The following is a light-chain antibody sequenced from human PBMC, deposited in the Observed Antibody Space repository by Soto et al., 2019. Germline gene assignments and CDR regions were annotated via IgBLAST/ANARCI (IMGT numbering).Light chain of an antibody. CDR3: QQYNSYPWT. CDR2: DAS. Sequence: DIQMTQSPSTLSAPVGDRVTITCRASQSISSWLAWYQQKPGKAPKLLIYDASSLESGVPSRFSGSGSGTEFTLTITSLQPDDFATYYCQQYNSYPWTFGQGTKV. J-gene: IGKJ1*01. CDR1: QSISSW. V-gene: IGKV1-5*01.